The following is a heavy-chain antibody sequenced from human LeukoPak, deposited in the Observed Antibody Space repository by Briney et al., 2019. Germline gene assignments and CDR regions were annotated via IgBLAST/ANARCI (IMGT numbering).Heavy chain of an antibody. V-gene: IGHV3-33*01. Sequence: GGSLRLSCAASGFTFSSYGMHWVRQAPGKGLEWVAVIWYDGSNKYYADSVKGRFTISRDNSKNTLYLQMNSLRAEDTAVYYCARDPSGGGCYAFDIWGQGTMVTVSS. CDR1: GFTFSSYG. J-gene: IGHJ3*02. D-gene: IGHD2-15*01. CDR3: ARDPSGGGCYAFDI. CDR2: IWYDGSNK.